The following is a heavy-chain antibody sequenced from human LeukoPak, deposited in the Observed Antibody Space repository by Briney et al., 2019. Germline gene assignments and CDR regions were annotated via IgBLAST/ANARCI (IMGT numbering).Heavy chain of an antibody. CDR3: ARDMEQWLVQDWYFDL. V-gene: IGHV3-33*01. Sequence: GGSLRLSCAASGFTFSSYGMHWVPQAPGKGLEWVAVIGYDGRNKYYADSVKGRFIISRDNSKNTLYLQMNILRAEDTAVYYCARDMEQWLVQDWYFDLWGRGTLVTVSS. CDR2: IGYDGRNK. D-gene: IGHD6-19*01. CDR1: GFTFSSYG. J-gene: IGHJ2*01.